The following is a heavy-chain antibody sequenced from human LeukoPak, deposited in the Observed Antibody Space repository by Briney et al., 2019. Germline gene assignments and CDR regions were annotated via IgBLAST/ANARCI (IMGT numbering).Heavy chain of an antibody. J-gene: IGHJ4*02. Sequence: GGSLRLSCAASGFTFNSYTTYWVRQAPGKGLEWVSSISSSTSYIYYADSVKGRFTISRDNAKNSLYLQMNSLRAEDTAVYYCARVDNYGGNPPDYWGQGTLVTVSS. CDR2: ISSSTSYI. D-gene: IGHD4-23*01. CDR1: GFTFNSYT. CDR3: ARVDNYGGNPPDY. V-gene: IGHV3-21*01.